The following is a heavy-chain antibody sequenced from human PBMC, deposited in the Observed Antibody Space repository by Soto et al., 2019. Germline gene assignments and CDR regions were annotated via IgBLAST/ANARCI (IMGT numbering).Heavy chain of an antibody. CDR1: GFTFSSYG. Sequence: QVQLVESVGGVVQPGRSLRLSCAASGFTFSSYGMHWVRQAPGKGLEWVAVIWYDGSNKYYADSVKGRFTISRDNSKNTLYLQMNSLRAEDTAVYYCARPDIAAADNDAFDIWGQGTMVTVSS. CDR3: ARPDIAAADNDAFDI. CDR2: IWYDGSNK. J-gene: IGHJ3*02. V-gene: IGHV3-33*01. D-gene: IGHD6-13*01.